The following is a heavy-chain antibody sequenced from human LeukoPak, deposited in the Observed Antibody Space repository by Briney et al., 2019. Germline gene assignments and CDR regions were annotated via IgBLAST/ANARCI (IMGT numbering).Heavy chain of an antibody. V-gene: IGHV3-21*01. CDR3: AKESAVNGVMVYFDY. CDR1: GFTFSNAW. Sequence: PGGSLRLSCAASGFTFSNAWMSWVRQAPGKGLEWVSFISSSSSSIYYADSVKGRFTISRDNAKNTLYLQMNSLRAEDTAVYYCAKESAVNGVMVYFDYWGQGTLVTVSS. CDR2: ISSSSSSI. D-gene: IGHD3-3*01. J-gene: IGHJ4*02.